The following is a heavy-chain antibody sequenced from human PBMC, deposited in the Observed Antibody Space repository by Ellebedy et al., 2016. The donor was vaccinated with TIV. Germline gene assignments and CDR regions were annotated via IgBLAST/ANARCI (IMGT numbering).Heavy chain of an antibody. CDR3: TSEYTIGA. D-gene: IGHD2-2*02. V-gene: IGHV3-7*01. Sequence: ESLKISCEASGFTFNCCWMRWVRQAPGKGLEWVAAINEDGSVKDHVDSVKGRFTISRDNAEKSLYLQMNSLRVEDTAVYYCTSEYTIGAWGQGTLVTVSS. CDR2: INEDGSVK. CDR1: GFTFNCCW. J-gene: IGHJ5*02.